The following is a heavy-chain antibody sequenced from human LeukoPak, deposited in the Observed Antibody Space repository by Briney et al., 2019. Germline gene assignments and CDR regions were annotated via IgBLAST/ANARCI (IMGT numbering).Heavy chain of an antibody. CDR2: IIPILGIA. CDR3: ARVLRGRRSYGY. Sequence: ASVKVSCKASGGTFSSYAISWVRQAPGQGREWMGRIIPILGIANYAQKFQGRVTITADKSTSTAYMELSSLRSEDTAVYYCARVLRGRRSYGYWGQGTLVTVSS. D-gene: IGHD5-18*01. J-gene: IGHJ4*02. CDR1: GGTFSSYA. V-gene: IGHV1-69*04.